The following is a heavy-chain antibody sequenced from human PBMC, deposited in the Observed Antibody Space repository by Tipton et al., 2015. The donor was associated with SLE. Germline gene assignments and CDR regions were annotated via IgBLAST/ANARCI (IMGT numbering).Heavy chain of an antibody. CDR2: INHSGST. CDR3: ARGIVAAFYY. J-gene: IGHJ4*02. V-gene: IGHV4-34*01. Sequence: WSWIRQPPGKGLEWIGEINHSGSTNYNPSLKSRVTISVDTSKNQFSLKLTSVTAADTAVYYCARGIVAAFYYWGQGTLVTVSS. D-gene: IGHD6-6*01.